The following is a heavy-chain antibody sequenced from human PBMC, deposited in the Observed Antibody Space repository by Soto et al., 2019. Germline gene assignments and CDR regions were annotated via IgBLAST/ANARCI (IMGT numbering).Heavy chain of an antibody. V-gene: IGHV3-48*01. CDR2: ISSSSSTI. J-gene: IGHJ5*02. CDR1: GFTFSSYS. CDR3: ARHPERIAQIGWFDP. Sequence: GGSLRLSCAASGFTFSSYSMNWVRQAPGKGLEWVSYISSSSSTIYYADSVKGRFTISRDNAKNSLYLQMNSLRAEDTAVYYCARHPERIAQIGWFDPWGQGTPVTVSS. D-gene: IGHD6-13*01.